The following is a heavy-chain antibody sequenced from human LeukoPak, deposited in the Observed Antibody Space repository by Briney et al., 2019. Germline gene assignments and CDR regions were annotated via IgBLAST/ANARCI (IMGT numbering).Heavy chain of an antibody. Sequence: GASVKVSCKASRYTFTSYYMHWVRQAPGQGLEWMGIINPSGGSTSYAQKFQGRVTLTRDMSTSTVYMDLSSLRSEDTAVYYCARDNDSRDPPHFDYWGQGTLVTVSS. D-gene: IGHD3-16*01. CDR2: INPSGGST. CDR3: ARDNDSRDPPHFDY. CDR1: RYTFTSYY. V-gene: IGHV1-46*01. J-gene: IGHJ4*02.